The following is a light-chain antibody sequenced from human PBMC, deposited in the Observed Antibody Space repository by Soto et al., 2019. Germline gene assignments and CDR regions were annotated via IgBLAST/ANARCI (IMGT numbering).Light chain of an antibody. CDR1: QSVSTN. CDR3: QQYNSWPRT. Sequence: EIVMTQSPANLSVSPGERATLSCRASQSVSTNLAWYQQKPGQAPRLLIYGASTRATGIPARFSGSGSVTEFTLTISSLQSEDFAVYSCQQYNSWPRTFGQGTKVEIK. CDR2: GAS. J-gene: IGKJ1*01. V-gene: IGKV3-15*01.